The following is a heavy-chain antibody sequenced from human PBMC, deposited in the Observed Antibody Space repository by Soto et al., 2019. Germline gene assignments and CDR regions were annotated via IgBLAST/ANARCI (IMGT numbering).Heavy chain of an antibody. CDR3: AKGRYRYDSSGYFF. J-gene: IGHJ4*02. Sequence: PGGSLRLSCAASGFTFSSYAMSWVRQAPGKGLEWVSAISGSGGSTYYADSVKGRFTISRDNSKNTLYLQMNSLRAEDTAVYYCAKGRYRYDSSGYFFWGQGTLVTVSS. CDR2: ISGSGGST. CDR1: GFTFSSYA. D-gene: IGHD3-22*01. V-gene: IGHV3-23*01.